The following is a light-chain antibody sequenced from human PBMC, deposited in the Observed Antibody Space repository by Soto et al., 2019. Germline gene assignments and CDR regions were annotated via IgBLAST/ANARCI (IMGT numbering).Light chain of an antibody. J-gene: IGLJ1*01. V-gene: IGLV2-14*01. CDR3: SSYTGSSSV. CDR1: SSDVGGYSY. Sequence: QSPLTQPASVSGSPGQSIAISCTESSSDVGGYSYVSWYQQHPGKTPKLIVYDVSNRPSGVSNRFSGSKSGNTASLAISGLQAEDVADYYCSSYTGSSSVFGTGTKVTVL. CDR2: DVS.